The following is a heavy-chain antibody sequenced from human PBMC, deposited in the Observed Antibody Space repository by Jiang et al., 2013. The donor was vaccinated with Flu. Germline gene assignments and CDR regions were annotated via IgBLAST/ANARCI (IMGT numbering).Heavy chain of an antibody. V-gene: IGHV1-18*04. CDR2: ISPFSGDT. CDR1: GYSFTAYG. CDR3: AREMYSYGSVDY. Sequence: GAEVKKPGASVKVSCKTSGYSFTAYGISWIRQAPGQGLEWMGWISPFSGDTKTAQHLHGRVSMTTDTSSTTAYMELRSLRSDDTAVYYCAREMYSYGSVDYWGQGTLVTVSS. D-gene: IGHD3-10*01. J-gene: IGHJ4*02.